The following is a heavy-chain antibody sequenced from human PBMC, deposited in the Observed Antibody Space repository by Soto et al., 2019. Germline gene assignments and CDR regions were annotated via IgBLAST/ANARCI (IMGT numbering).Heavy chain of an antibody. J-gene: IGHJ4*02. V-gene: IGHV4-59*01. D-gene: IGHD3-3*01. CDR1: GGSISSYY. CDR2: IYYSGST. CDR3: ARSYYDFWSGYLTGGYFDY. Sequence: LSLTCTVSGGSISSYYWSWIRQPPGKGLEWIGYIYYSGSTNYNPSLKSRVTISVDTSKNQFSLKLSSVTAADTAVYYCARSYYDFWSGYLTGGYFDYWGQGTLVTVSS.